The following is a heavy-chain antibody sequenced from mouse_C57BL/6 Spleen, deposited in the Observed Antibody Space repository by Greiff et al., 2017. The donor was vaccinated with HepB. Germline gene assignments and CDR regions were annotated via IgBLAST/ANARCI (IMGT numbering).Heavy chain of an antibody. V-gene: IGHV1-55*01. D-gene: IGHD2-3*01. Sequence: QVQLQQPGAELVKPGASVKMSCKASGYTFTSYWITWVKQRPGQGLEWIGDIYPGSGSTNYNEKFKSKATLTVDTSSSTAYMQLSSLTSEDSAVYYCARPRPIYDGYYYFDYWGQGTTLTVSS. CDR3: ARPRPIYDGYYYFDY. J-gene: IGHJ2*01. CDR2: IYPGSGST. CDR1: GYTFTSYW.